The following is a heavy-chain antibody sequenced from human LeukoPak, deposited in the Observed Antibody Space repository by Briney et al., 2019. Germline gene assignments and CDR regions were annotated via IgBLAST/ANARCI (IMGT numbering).Heavy chain of an antibody. V-gene: IGHV4-34*01. J-gene: IGHJ6*02. CDR1: GGSFSGYY. Sequence: SETLSLTCAVYGGSFSGYYWSWIRQPPGKGLEWIGEINHSGSTNYNPSLKSRVTISVDTSKNQFSLKLSSVTAADTAVYYCARDPESSPGHNYYYYGMDVWGQGTTVTVSS. CDR2: INHSGST. CDR3: ARDPESSPGHNYYYYGMDV.